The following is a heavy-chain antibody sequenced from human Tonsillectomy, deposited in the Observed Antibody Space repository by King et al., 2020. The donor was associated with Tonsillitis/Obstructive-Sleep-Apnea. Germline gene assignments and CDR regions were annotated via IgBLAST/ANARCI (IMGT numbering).Heavy chain of an antibody. V-gene: IGHV4-59*08. J-gene: IGHJ4*02. D-gene: IGHD1-26*01. CDR2: IYHSGTA. Sequence: VQLQESGPGLVKPSETLSLTCTVSGGSISSYYWSWIRQPPGKGLEWIGYIYHSGTANYNPSLKSRITISIDTSRNQFSLNLRSVTAADTAVYYCARHVGLNYLDYWGQGTLVTVSS. CDR3: ARHVGLNYLDY. CDR1: GGSISSYY.